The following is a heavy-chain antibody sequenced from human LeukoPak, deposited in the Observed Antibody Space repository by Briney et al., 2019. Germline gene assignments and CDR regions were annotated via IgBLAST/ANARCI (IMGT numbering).Heavy chain of an antibody. CDR2: IYYNRST. CDR3: ARGRYYYGSGSYYNSYLNY. Sequence: KPSETLSLTCTVSGGSISSGDYYWRWIRQHPGKGLEWIGYIYYNRSTYFNPSLKSRVTISVDTSKNQFSLKLRSVTAADTAVYYCARGRYYYGSGSYYNSYLNYWGQGTLVTVSS. CDR1: GGSISSGDYY. D-gene: IGHD3-10*01. V-gene: IGHV4-31*03. J-gene: IGHJ4*02.